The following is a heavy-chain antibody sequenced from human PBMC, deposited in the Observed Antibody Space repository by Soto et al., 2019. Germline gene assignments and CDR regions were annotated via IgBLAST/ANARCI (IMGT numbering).Heavy chain of an antibody. CDR3: ARDIGYYYGSGSYDGYYYGMDV. D-gene: IGHD3-10*01. CDR2: MHYNGYT. CDR1: SDSISNYY. Sequence: SATLSLTCTVSSDSISNYYCSWFRQPPGKGLEWIGYMHYNGYTSYNPSLRSRVTISVDTSKNQFSLKLSSVTAADTAVYYCARDIGYYYGSGSYDGYYYGMDVWGQGTTITVSS. V-gene: IGHV4-59*12. J-gene: IGHJ6*02.